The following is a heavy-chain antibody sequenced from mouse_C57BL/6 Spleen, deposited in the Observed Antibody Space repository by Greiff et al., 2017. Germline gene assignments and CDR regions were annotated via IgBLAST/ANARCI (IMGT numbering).Heavy chain of an antibody. Sequence: EVQGVESGGGLVQPGGSLKLSCVASGFTFSSYAMSWVRQTPEKRLEWVATISDGSSYTYYPDNVKGRFTISRDNAKNNLYMRMSQLKSEDTTMDYCASGEAYYSNYEAMDYWGQGTSVTVSS. CDR2: ISDGSSYT. CDR3: ASGEAYYSNYEAMDY. V-gene: IGHV5-4*01. D-gene: IGHD2-5*01. CDR1: GFTFSSYA. J-gene: IGHJ4*01.